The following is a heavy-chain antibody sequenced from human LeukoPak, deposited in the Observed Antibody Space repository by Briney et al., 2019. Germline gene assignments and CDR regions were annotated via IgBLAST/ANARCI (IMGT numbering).Heavy chain of an antibody. J-gene: IGHJ6*04. Sequence: GGSLRLSCAASGFTFSNYWMSWVGQAPGKGLEWVANMKQDGSEKYYVDSVKGRFTISRDDAKNSLYLQMNSLRVEDTAVYYCARKAYAMDVWGKGTTVTVSS. CDR1: GFTFSNYW. CDR3: ARKAYAMDV. CDR2: MKQDGSEK. V-gene: IGHV3-7*03.